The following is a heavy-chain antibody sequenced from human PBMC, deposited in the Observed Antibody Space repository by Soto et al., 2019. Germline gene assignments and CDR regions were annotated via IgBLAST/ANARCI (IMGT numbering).Heavy chain of an antibody. V-gene: IGHV3-7*03. CDR2: INQDGSEK. Sequence: GGSLRLSCAASGFPFISYGMHWVRQAPGKGLEWVANINQDGSEKYYVDSVKGRFTISRDNAKNSVYLQMNSLRAEDTAVYYCARDPSSSSWYANNYYYYGMDVWGQGTTVTVSS. D-gene: IGHD6-13*01. CDR3: ARDPSSSSWYANNYYYYGMDV. J-gene: IGHJ6*02. CDR1: GFPFISYG.